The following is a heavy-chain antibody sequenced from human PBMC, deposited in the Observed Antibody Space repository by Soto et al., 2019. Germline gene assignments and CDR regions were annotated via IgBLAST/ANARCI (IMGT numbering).Heavy chain of an antibody. V-gene: IGHV1-18*01. CDR1: GYTLTSYG. J-gene: IGHJ5*02. CDR2: ISAYNGNT. CDR3: ARGSVPDDYIWGSYRSQDWFDP. Sequence: ASVKVSCKASGYTLTSYGISWVRQAPGQGLEWMGWISAYNGNTNYAQKLQGRVTMTTDTSTSTAYMELRSLRSDDTAVYYCARGSVPDDYIWGSYRSQDWFDPWGQGTLVTSPQ. D-gene: IGHD3-16*02.